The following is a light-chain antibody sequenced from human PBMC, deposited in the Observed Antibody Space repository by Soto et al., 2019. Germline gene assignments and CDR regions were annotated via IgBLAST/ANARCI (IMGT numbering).Light chain of an antibody. CDR3: QQYNSYSLT. J-gene: IGKJ1*01. Sequence: EIVLTQSPGTLSLSPWERATLTCRASQIVDNNYLAWCQQRPGQAPRLLIYGASSRATGIPARFSGSGSGTESTLTISRLQPDDFATYYRQQYNSYSLTFGQGTKVDIK. CDR2: GAS. V-gene: IGKV3-20*01. CDR1: QIVDNNY.